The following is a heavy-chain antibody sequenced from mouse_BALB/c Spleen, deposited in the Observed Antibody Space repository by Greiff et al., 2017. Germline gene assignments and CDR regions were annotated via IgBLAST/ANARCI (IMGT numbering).Heavy chain of an antibody. V-gene: IGHV14-3*02. CDR3: ARETLGYGSSSDY. CDR2: IDPANGNT. D-gene: IGHD1-1*01. J-gene: IGHJ2*01. Sequence: EVQLQQSGPELVKPGASVKLSCTASGFNIKDTYMHWVKQRPEQGLEWIGRIDPANGNTKYDPKFQGKATITADTSSNTAYLQLSSLTSEDTAVYYCARETLGYGSSSDYWGQGTTLTVSS. CDR1: GFNIKDTY.